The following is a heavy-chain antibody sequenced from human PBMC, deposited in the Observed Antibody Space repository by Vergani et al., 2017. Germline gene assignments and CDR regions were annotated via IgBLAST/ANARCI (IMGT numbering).Heavy chain of an antibody. CDR3: AREGRIDAEGTELDY. CDR1: GFTFSRHW. D-gene: IGHD1-14*01. Sequence: EVQLVESGGGLVQPGGSLRLSCAASGFTFSRHWMHWVRQAPGKGLVWVSRVNPAGTNTPYADSVKGRFTISRDNAKNMMYLQLNSMRDEDTAVYYCAREGRIDAEGTELDYWGQGTLVTVSS. CDR2: VNPAGTNT. J-gene: IGHJ4*02. V-gene: IGHV3-74*01.